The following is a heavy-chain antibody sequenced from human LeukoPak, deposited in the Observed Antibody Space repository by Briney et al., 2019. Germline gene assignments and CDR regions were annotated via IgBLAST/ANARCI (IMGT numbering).Heavy chain of an antibody. D-gene: IGHD3-3*01. CDR2: IRYDGSIK. V-gene: IGHV3-30*02. CDR3: AKVSPINPSGYLDY. Sequence: GGSLRLSCAASGFTFSDNSMHWVRQAPGKGLEWVAFIRYDGSIKDYADSVKGRFTISRDNSKNTLYLQMNSLRAEDTAIYYCAKVSPINPSGYLDYWGQGTLVTVSS. CDR1: GFTFSDNS. J-gene: IGHJ4*02.